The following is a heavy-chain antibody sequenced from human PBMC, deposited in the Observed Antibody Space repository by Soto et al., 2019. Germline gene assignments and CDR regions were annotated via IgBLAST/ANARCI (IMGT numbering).Heavy chain of an antibody. Sequence: SLRLSCAASGFTFSSYGMHWVRQAPGKGLEWVAVIWYDGSNKYYADSVKGRFTISRDNSKNTLYLQMSSLRAEDTAVYYCAREPTSTTTMVNGYYGMDVWGQGTTVTVSS. CDR2: IWYDGSNK. CDR1: GFTFSSYG. D-gene: IGHD5-18*01. J-gene: IGHJ6*02. V-gene: IGHV3-33*01. CDR3: AREPTSTTTMVNGYYGMDV.